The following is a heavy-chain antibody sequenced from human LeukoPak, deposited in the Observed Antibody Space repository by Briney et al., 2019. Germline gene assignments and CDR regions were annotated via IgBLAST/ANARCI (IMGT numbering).Heavy chain of an antibody. CDR2: IYYSGST. CDR1: GSSISSYY. D-gene: IGHD6-19*01. Sequence: SETLSLTCTVTGSSISSYYWSWIRQPPGKGLEWIGYIYYSGSTNYNPSLKSRVTISVDTSKNQFSLKLSSVTAADTVVYYCARRTYSSGWYVDYWGQGTLVTVSS. J-gene: IGHJ4*02. CDR3: ARRTYSSGWYVDY. V-gene: IGHV4-59*08.